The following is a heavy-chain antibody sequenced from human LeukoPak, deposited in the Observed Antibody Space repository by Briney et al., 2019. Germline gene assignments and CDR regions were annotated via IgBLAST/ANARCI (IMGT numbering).Heavy chain of an antibody. J-gene: IGHJ3*02. V-gene: IGHV3-23*01. CDR3: ARGGRYCSGGSCYWDAFDI. D-gene: IGHD2-15*01. CDR2: ISGGGSGT. Sequence: GGSLRLSCAASGFTFNIYAISWVRQAPGKGLEWVSAISGGGSGTWYADSVKGRFTISRDNSKNTLYVQMNSLRAEDTAVYYCARGGRYCSGGSCYWDAFDIWGQGTMVTVSS. CDR1: GFTFNIYA.